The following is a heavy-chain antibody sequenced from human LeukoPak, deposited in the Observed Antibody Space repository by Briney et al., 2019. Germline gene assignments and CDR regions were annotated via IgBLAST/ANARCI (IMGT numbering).Heavy chain of an antibody. D-gene: IGHD3-10*01. CDR3: AKRGVVIRVILVGFHKEAYYFDS. J-gene: IGHJ4*02. Sequence: AGSLRLSCAASGFTFSSYTMTWVRQAPGKALEWVSSVNASGGITYYAASVKGRFTISRDNSNNTLYLQMNSLRAKDTAVYFCAKRGVVIRVILVGFHKEAYYFDSWGQGALVTVSS. V-gene: IGHV3-23*01. CDR1: GFTFSSYT. CDR2: VNASGGIT.